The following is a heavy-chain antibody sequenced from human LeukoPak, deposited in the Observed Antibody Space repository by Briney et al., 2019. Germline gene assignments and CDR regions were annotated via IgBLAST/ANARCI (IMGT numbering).Heavy chain of an antibody. CDR2: IYSDGIST. Sequence: GGSLRLSCAASGFTFSSYWMHWVRQAPGKGLVWVSRIYSDGISTSYADSVKGRFTISRDNAKNTLYLQMNSLKAEDTAIYYCARDWYDNSDAFDIWGQGTMVTVSS. CDR3: ARDWYDNSDAFDI. J-gene: IGHJ3*02. D-gene: IGHD3-9*01. CDR1: GFTFSSYW. V-gene: IGHV3-74*01.